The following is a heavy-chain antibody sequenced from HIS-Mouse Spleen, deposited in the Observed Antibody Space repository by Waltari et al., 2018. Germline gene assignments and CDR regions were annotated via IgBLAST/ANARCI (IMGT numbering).Heavy chain of an antibody. CDR2: INHSGST. J-gene: IGHJ3*02. CDR3: ARAVDIVATIDAFDI. Sequence: QVQLQQWGAGLLKPSETLSLTCAVYGGSFSGYYWSWIRQPPGKGLEWIGEINHSGSTNYSPSLKSRVTISVETSKNQFSLKLSSVTAADTAVYYCARAVDIVATIDAFDIWGQGTMVTVSS. V-gene: IGHV4-34*01. CDR1: GGSFSGYY. D-gene: IGHD5-12*01.